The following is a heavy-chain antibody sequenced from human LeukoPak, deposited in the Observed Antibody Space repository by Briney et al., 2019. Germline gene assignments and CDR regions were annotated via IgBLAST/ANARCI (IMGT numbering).Heavy chain of an antibody. V-gene: IGHV1-69*05. CDR3: ARNKLYYDILTGLDY. D-gene: IGHD3-9*01. J-gene: IGHJ4*02. Sequence: SVKVSCKASGGTFSSYAISWVRQAPGQGLEWMGGIIPIFGTANYAQKFQGRVTITTDESTSTAYMELSSLRAEDTAVYYCARNKLYYDILTGLDYWGQGTLVTVSS. CDR2: IIPIFGTA. CDR1: GGTFSSYA.